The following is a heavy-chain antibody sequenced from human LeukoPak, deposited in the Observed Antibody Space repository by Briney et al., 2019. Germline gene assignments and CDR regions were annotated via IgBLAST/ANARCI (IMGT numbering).Heavy chain of an antibody. CDR3: ARDLHCSSTSCSPYGMDV. CDR2: IYPGDSDT. J-gene: IGHJ6*02. V-gene: IGHV5-51*01. Sequence: GESLMISCKASGYSFTSYWIAWVRQMPGKGLEWMGIIYPGDSDTRYSPSFQGQVTISADKSISTAYLQWSSLKASDTAMYYCARDLHCSSTSCSPYGMDVWGQGTTVTVSS. D-gene: IGHD2-2*01. CDR1: GYSFTSYW.